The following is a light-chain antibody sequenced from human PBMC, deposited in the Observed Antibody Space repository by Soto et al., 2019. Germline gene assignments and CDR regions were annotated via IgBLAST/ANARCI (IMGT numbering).Light chain of an antibody. CDR1: NIGSKG. V-gene: IGLV3-21*04. J-gene: IGLJ2*01. CDR3: QVWDSGSAHLV. Sequence: SYELTQPPSVSVAPGKTASISCGGNNIGSKGVHWYQQKPGQAPVLVIYSDTDLPPVIPERFSGSNSANLATLTISRVEAGDEGDSYWQVWDSGSAHLVFGGGTNLTVL. CDR2: SDT.